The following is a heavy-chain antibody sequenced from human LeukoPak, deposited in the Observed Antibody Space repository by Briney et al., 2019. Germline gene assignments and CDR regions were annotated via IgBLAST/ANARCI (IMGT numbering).Heavy chain of an antibody. CDR1: GASIRSSF. CDR2: LSMRGTT. J-gene: IGHJ4*02. D-gene: IGHD1-26*01. CDR3: TRNRGYYVNDY. Sequence: SETLSLTCTVSGASIRSSFWNWIRQPPGRGLEWIGYLSMRGTTNCNPSLKSRVTISADTSENQFSLKVSSVTAADTAVYYCTRNRGYYVNDYWGQGILVTVSS. V-gene: IGHV4-59*01.